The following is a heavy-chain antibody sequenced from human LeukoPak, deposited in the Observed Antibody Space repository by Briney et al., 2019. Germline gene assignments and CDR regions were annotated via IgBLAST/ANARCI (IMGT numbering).Heavy chain of an antibody. D-gene: IGHD1-26*01. CDR3: ARGGRRAGLGP. J-gene: IGHJ5*02. V-gene: IGHV4-34*01. CDR1: GGSFSGCY. CDR2: INHSGST. Sequence: SETLSLTCAVYGGSFSGCYWSWIRQPPGKGLEWIGEINHSGSTNYNPSLKSRVTISVDTSKNQFSLKLSSVTAADTAVYYCARGGRRAGLGPWGQGTLVTVSS.